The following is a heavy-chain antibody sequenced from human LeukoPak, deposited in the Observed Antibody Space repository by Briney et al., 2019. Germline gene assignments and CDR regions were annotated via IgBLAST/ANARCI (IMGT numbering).Heavy chain of an antibody. CDR1: GFTFSSYA. CDR3: AKDGGNSCAFDI. Sequence: PGGSLRLSCAASGFTFSSYAMSWVRQAPGKGLEWVSGISGSGGSTYYEDSVKGRFTISRDNSKNTLYLQMDSLRAEDTAVYYCAKDGGNSCAFDIWSQGTMVTVSS. D-gene: IGHD4-23*01. CDR2: ISGSGGST. J-gene: IGHJ3*02. V-gene: IGHV3-23*01.